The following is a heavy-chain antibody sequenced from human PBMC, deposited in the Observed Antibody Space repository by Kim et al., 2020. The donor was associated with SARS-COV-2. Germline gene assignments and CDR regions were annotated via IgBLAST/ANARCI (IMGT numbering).Heavy chain of an antibody. Sequence: GYAQKFQGRVTMTRNTSISTAYMELSSLRSEDTAVYYCARRGRLWNPIDCWGQGTLVTVSS. V-gene: IGHV1-8*01. CDR3: ARRGRLWNPIDC. D-gene: IGHD1-1*01. J-gene: IGHJ4*02.